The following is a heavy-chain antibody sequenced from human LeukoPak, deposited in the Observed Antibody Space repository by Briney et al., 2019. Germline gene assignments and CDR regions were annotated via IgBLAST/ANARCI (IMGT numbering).Heavy chain of an antibody. CDR2: ISGSGGST. V-gene: IGHV3-23*01. CDR3: AKKRSSGGATQFDY. J-gene: IGHJ4*02. Sequence: RGSLRLSCAASGFTFSSYAMSWVRQAPGKGLEWVSAISGSGGSTYYADSVKGRFTISRDNSKNTLYLQMNSLRAEDTAVYYCAKKRSSGGATQFDYWGQGTLVTVSS. CDR1: GFTFSSYA. D-gene: IGHD2-15*01.